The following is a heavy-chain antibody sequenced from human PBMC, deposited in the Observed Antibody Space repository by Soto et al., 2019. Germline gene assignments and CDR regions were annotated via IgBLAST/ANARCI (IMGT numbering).Heavy chain of an antibody. Sequence: QLQLQESGPGLVKPSETLSLTCTVSGGSISSSSYYWGWIRQPPGKGLEWIGSIYYSGSTYYNPSLKSRVTISVDTSKNQFSLKLSSVTAADTAVYYCARHRLRTGYFDYWGQGTLVTVSS. CDR1: GGSISSSSYY. CDR2: IYYSGST. J-gene: IGHJ4*02. D-gene: IGHD2-15*01. CDR3: ARHRLRTGYFDY. V-gene: IGHV4-39*01.